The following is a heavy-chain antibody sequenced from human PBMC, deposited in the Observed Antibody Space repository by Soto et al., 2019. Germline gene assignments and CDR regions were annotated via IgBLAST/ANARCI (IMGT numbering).Heavy chain of an antibody. J-gene: IGHJ4*02. CDR2: IYSGGST. CDR1: GFTVSSNY. CDR3: ARAFSRRSGYYLNY. D-gene: IGHD3-3*01. Sequence: GGSLRLSCAASGFTVSSNYMSWVRQAPGKGLEWVSVIYSGGSTYYADSVKGRFTISRDNSKNTLYLQMNSLRAEDTAVYYCARAFSRRSGYYLNYWGQGTLVTVSS. V-gene: IGHV3-53*01.